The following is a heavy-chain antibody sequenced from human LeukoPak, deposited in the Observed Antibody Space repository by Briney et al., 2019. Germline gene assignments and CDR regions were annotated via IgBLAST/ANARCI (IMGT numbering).Heavy chain of an antibody. V-gene: IGHV3-23*01. CDR3: ARDANGDYIGAVER. J-gene: IGHJ3*02. CDR2: IRGGGSET. Sequence: GGSLRLSCIASGFSFRNYAMIWVRQAPGRGLEWVSAIRGGGSETHYADSVKGRFTISRDNSKNTLFLQMNNLRAEDTAIYYCARDANGDYIGAVERWGPGIVVTVSS. CDR1: GFSFRNYA. D-gene: IGHD4-17*01.